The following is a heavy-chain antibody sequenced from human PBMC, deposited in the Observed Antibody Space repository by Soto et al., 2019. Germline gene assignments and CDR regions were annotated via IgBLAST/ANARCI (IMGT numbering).Heavy chain of an antibody. CDR1: GFTFSSDW. V-gene: IGHV3-74*03. D-gene: IGHD4-17*01. Sequence: EVQLVESGGGLVQPGGSLRLSCVASGFTFSSDWMHWVRKAPGKGLVWVAHIKSDGSDTKYADSVKGRFTISRDNAKHSVYLQINRRRAEDPAVYYCARAAPFNYGGNSGFDCWGQGTLVTVSS. J-gene: IGHJ4*02. CDR2: IKSDGSDT. CDR3: ARAAPFNYGGNSGFDC.